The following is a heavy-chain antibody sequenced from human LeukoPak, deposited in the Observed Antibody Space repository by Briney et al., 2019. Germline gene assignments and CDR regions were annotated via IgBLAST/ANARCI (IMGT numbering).Heavy chain of an antibody. CDR3: AKDRAYGSGIPGY. V-gene: IGHV3-23*01. Sequence: GGSLRLSCAASGFTFSSYAMSWVRQAPGKGLEWVSAISGSGGSTYYADSVKGRFTISRDSSKNTLYLQMNSLRAEDTAVYYCAKDRAYGSGIPGYWGQGTLVTVSS. CDR1: GFTFSSYA. CDR2: ISGSGGST. J-gene: IGHJ4*02. D-gene: IGHD3-10*01.